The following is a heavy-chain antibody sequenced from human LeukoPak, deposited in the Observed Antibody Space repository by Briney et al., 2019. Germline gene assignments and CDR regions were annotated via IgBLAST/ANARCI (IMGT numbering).Heavy chain of an antibody. Sequence: PGGSLRLSCAAPGFTFSDYYMSWIRQAPGKGLEWVSYISSSSSYTNYADSVKGRFTISRDNAKNSLYLQMNSLRAEDTAVYYCARDHPSCIDPWGQGTLVTVSS. CDR1: GFTFSDYY. D-gene: IGHD6-6*01. J-gene: IGHJ5*02. CDR3: ARDHPSCIDP. V-gene: IGHV3-11*05. CDR2: ISSSSSYT.